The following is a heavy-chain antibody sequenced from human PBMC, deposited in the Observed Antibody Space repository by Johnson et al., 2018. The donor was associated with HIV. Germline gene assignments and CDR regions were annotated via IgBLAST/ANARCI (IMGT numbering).Heavy chain of an antibody. V-gene: IGHV3-64*01. J-gene: IGHJ3*01. D-gene: IGHD6-19*01. CDR3: AREGVAVAGTPDAFDL. CDR2: ISGNGGTT. CDR1: GFTFSTYA. Sequence: VQLVESGGGLVQPGGSLRLSCAASGFTFSTYAMHWVRQAPGKGLEYVSGISGNGGTTYYANSVKGRFTISRDNSKKNLYLQMGSLRAEDMAVYYCAREGVAVAGTPDAFDLWGQGTMVTVSS.